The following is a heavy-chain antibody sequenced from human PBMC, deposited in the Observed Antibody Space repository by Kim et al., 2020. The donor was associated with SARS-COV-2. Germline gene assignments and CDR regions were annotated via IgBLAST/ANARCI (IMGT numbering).Heavy chain of an antibody. J-gene: IGHJ4*02. V-gene: IGHV3-33*01. D-gene: IGHD6-13*01. Sequence: GGSQRLSCAASGFTFSSYGMHWVRQAPGKGLEWVAVIWYDGSNKYYADSVKGRFTISRDNSKNTLYLQMNSLRAEDTAVYYCARDFSLSSSSPPLIDYWGQGTLVTVSS. CDR2: IWYDGSNK. CDR3: ARDFSLSSSSPPLIDY. CDR1: GFTFSSYG.